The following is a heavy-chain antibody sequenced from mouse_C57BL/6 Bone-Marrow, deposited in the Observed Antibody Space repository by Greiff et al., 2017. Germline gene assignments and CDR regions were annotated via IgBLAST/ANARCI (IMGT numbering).Heavy chain of an antibody. CDR1: GYAFSSSW. J-gene: IGHJ2*01. V-gene: IGHV1-82*01. Sequence: QVQLQQSGPELVKPGASVKISCKASGYAFSSSWMNWVKQRPGKGLEWIGRIYPGDGDTKYNGKFKGKATLTADKSSSTAYMQLSSLTSEDSAVYFCARSGWLLFDYWGQGTTLTVSS. CDR3: ARSGWLLFDY. CDR2: IYPGDGDT. D-gene: IGHD2-3*01.